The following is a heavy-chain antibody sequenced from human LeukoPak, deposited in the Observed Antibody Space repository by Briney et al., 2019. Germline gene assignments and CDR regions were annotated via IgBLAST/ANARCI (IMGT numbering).Heavy chain of an antibody. D-gene: IGHD2-2*01. Sequence: GGSLRLSCAASGFTFSTYAMSWVRQAPGKGLEWVSAICGDDGSRYYADSVKGRFTISRDNSKNTLYLQMNSLRGEDTAVYYFAKGGSPSCYSSSGYWGQGTLVTVSS. CDR3: AKGGSPSCYSSSGY. J-gene: IGHJ4*02. CDR2: ICGDDGSR. CDR1: GFTFSTYA. V-gene: IGHV3-23*01.